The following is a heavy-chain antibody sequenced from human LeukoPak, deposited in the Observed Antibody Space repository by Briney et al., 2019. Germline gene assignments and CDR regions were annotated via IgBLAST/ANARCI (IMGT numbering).Heavy chain of an antibody. CDR1: GFTFSSYA. V-gene: IGHV3-30*04. J-gene: IGHJ6*02. CDR3: ARDGESGMDV. Sequence: GGSLRLSCAASGFTFSSYAMHWVRQAPGKGLEWEAVISYDGSNKYYADSVKGRFTISRDNSKNTLYLQMNSLRAEDTAVYYCARDGESGMDVWGQGTTVTVSS. CDR2: ISYDGSNK.